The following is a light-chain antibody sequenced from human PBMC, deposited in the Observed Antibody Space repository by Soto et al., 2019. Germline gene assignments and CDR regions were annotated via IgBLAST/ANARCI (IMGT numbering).Light chain of an antibody. V-gene: IGKV3D-15*01. J-gene: IGKJ4*01. CDR3: QHYKA. CDR2: HTS. CDR1: QTVNSR. Sequence: EIVVTQSPATLSVSPGERATLSCRASQTVNSRLAWYQHKPGQAPRLLIYHTSNRATGIPARFSGSGSGTHFTLTISRLEPEDFAVYYCQHYKAFGGGTKVDIK.